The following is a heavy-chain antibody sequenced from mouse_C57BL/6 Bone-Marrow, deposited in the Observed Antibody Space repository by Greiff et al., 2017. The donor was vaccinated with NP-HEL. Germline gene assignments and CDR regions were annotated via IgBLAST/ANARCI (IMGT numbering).Heavy chain of an antibody. V-gene: IGHV1-5*01. Sequence: EVQLQQSGTVLARPGASVKMSCKTSGYTFTSYWMHWVKQRPGQGLEWIGAIYPGNSDTSYNQKFKGKAKLTAVTSASTAYMELSSLTNEDSAVYYCTRWNYYGGPLYYYAMDYWGQGTSVTVSS. D-gene: IGHD1-1*01. CDR2: IYPGNSDT. J-gene: IGHJ4*01. CDR3: TRWNYYGGPLYYYAMDY. CDR1: GYTFTSYW.